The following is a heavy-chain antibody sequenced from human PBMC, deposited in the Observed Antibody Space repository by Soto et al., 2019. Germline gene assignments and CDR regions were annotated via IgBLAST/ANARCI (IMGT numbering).Heavy chain of an antibody. J-gene: IGHJ6*02. CDR1: GFTFTTYD. V-gene: IGHV3-13*01. Sequence: EVQLVDSGGGLVQPGGSLRLSCAASGFTFTTYDMHWVRQAPGKGLEWVSAVGPTGDTFYVDSVKGRFTVSRENANNSLYLQMNSLRVGDTAVYYCARGFYYSMDVWGQGTTVTVSS. CDR3: ARGFYYSMDV. CDR2: VGPTGDT.